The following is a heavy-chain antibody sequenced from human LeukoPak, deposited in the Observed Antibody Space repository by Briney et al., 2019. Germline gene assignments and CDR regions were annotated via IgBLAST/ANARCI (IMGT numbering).Heavy chain of an antibody. J-gene: IGHJ3*02. CDR2: SSTFNGNR. D-gene: IGHD4-17*01. V-gene: IGHV1-18*01. CDR3: ARDLEGYGDSPDI. Sequence: ASVKVSCKASGYTFTTYEISWVRQAPGQGLEWMGWSSTFNGNRYYPPKLQDRVTMTTDTSTTTAYMELRSLTSDDTAVYYCARDLEGYGDSPDIWGQGTLVTVSS. CDR1: GYTFTTYE.